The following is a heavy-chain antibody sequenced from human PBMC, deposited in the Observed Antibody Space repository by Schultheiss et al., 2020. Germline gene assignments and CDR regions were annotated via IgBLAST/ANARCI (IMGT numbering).Heavy chain of an antibody. CDR3: ARRAGGNKFDY. Sequence: ASVKVSCKASGYTFTSYGISWVRQAPGQGLEWMGWISAYNGNTNYAQKFQGRVTMTRDTSTSTVYMELSSLRSEDTAVYYCARRAGGNKFDYWGQGTVVTVSS. CDR1: GYTFTSYG. J-gene: IGHJ4*02. V-gene: IGHV1-18*01. CDR2: ISAYNGNT. D-gene: IGHD4-23*01.